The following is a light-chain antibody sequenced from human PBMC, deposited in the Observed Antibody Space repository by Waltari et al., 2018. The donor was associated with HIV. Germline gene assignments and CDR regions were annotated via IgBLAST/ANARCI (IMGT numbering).Light chain of an antibody. CDR2: ADY. CDR3: QSYDGTNWV. Sequence: NFVLTQPHSVSESPGKTVIIPCTRSSGSIGIAHVQWYQQRPGRSPSTVIYADYQRPSGVTDPFSGSVDSSSNSASLTISGLRSDDEADYYCQSYDGTNWVFGGVTKLTVL. V-gene: IGLV6-57*01. J-gene: IGLJ3*02. CDR1: SGSIGIAH.